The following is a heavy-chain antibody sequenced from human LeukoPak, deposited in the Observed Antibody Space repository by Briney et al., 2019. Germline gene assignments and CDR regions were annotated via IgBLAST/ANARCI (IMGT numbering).Heavy chain of an antibody. CDR1: GFTFSSYA. CDR3: AKAHDDWDYVYFRH. V-gene: IGHV3-23*01. Sequence: GRSLRLSCAASGFTFSSYAMSWVRRAPGKGLEWVSAIRGSGDDTSYADSVKGRFTISRDNSKNTLHLQMNSLRVEDTAVYYCAKAHDDWDYVYFRHWGQGTLVTVSS. J-gene: IGHJ1*01. D-gene: IGHD3-16*01. CDR2: IRGSGDDT.